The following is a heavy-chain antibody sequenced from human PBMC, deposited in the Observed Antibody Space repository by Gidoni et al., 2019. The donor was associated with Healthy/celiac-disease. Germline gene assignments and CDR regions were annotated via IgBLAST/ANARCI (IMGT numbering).Heavy chain of an antibody. CDR1: GFTFDDYA. J-gene: IGHJ6*02. CDR3: ARVQEQQLVRDYYYGMDV. Sequence: EVQLVESGGGLVQPGRSLRLSCAASGFTFDDYAMDWVRQAPGKGLEWVSGISWNSGSIGYADSVKGRFTISRDNAKNSLYLQMNSLRAEDTALYYCARVQEQQLVRDYYYGMDVWGQGTTVTVSS. CDR2: ISWNSGSI. D-gene: IGHD6-13*01. V-gene: IGHV3-9*01.